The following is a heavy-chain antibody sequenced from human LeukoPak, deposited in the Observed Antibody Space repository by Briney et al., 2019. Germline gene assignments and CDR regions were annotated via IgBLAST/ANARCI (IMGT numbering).Heavy chain of an antibody. V-gene: IGHV3-48*01. CDR1: GLTVSSYS. J-gene: IGHJ4*02. CDR3: ARDADSSGSY. Sequence: GGSLRLSCVASGLTVSSYSMNWVRQAPGKGLEWVSYISSSSSTIYYADSVKGRFTISRDNAKNSLDLQMNSLRAEDTAVYYCARDADSSGSYWGQGTLVTVSS. CDR2: ISSSSSTI. D-gene: IGHD3-22*01.